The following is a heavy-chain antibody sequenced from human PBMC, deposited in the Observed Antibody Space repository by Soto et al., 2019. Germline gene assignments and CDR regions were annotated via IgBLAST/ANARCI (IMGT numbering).Heavy chain of an antibody. J-gene: IGHJ4*02. CDR3: ARLSSSSSPVDY. CDR1: GGSVSSGRYY. CDR2: IYYSGST. D-gene: IGHD6-6*01. Sequence: SETLSLTCAVYGGSVSSGRYYWGWIRQPPGKGLEWIGSIYYSGSTYYNPSLKSRVTISVDTSKNQFSLKLSSVTAADTAVYYCARLSSSSSPVDYWGQGTLVTV. V-gene: IGHV4-39*01.